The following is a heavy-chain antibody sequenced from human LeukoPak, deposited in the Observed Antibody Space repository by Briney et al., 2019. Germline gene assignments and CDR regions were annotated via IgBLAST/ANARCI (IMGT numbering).Heavy chain of an antibody. J-gene: IGHJ4*02. CDR2: ISSSSSYI. CDR3: ASPIRQQWELP. CDR1: GFTFSSYS. D-gene: IGHD1-26*01. Sequence: GGSLRLSCAASGFTFSSYSMNWVRQAPGKGLEWVSSISSSSSYIYYADSVKGRSTISRDNAKNSLYLQMNSLRAEDTAVYYCASPIRQQWELPWGQGTLVTVSS. V-gene: IGHV3-21*01.